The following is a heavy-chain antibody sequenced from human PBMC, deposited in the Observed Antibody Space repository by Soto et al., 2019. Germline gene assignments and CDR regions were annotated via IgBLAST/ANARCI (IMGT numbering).Heavy chain of an antibody. Sequence: QLQLVQSGAEVKKPGSSLKFSCKASGGPFSSYAINWLRQASGQWLESMGGIIPIFVTANYAQKFQGRVTITADESTSTAYMELSSLRSEDTAVYYYATTMVRGVTRGYFDYWGQGTLVTVSS. CDR1: GGPFSSYA. CDR2: IIPIFVTA. CDR3: ATTMVRGVTRGYFDY. D-gene: IGHD3-10*01. J-gene: IGHJ4*02. V-gene: IGHV1-69*01.